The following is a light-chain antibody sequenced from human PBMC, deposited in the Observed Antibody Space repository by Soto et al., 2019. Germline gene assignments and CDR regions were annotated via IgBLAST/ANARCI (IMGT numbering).Light chain of an antibody. CDR2: AAS. V-gene: IGKV1-39*01. J-gene: IGKJ4*01. Sequence: DIQMTQSPSSLSASVGDRVTITCRASQSISDSLNWYQHKPGTAPKLLIYAASSLQSGVPSRFSGGGSGTDFTLPISSLQPEDFVTYFCQQSFSFPATFGGGTKVEIK. CDR1: QSISDS. CDR3: QQSFSFPAT.